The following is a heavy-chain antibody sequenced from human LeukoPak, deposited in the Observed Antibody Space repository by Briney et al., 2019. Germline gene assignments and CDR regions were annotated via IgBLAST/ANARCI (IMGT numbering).Heavy chain of an antibody. D-gene: IGHD6-25*01. V-gene: IGHV3-30*18. J-gene: IGHJ4*02. CDR2: ISYDGSNK. CDR1: GFTFGSYG. CDR3: AKDSGDAFDY. Sequence: GGSLRLSCAASGFTFGSYGMHWVRQAPGKGLEWVAVISYDGSNKYYADSVKGRFTISRDNSKNTLYLQMNSLRAEDTAVYYCAKDSGDAFDYWGQGTLVTVSS.